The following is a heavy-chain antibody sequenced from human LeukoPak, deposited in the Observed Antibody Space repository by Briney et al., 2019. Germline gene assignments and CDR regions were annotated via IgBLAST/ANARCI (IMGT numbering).Heavy chain of an antibody. CDR1: GFTFSSYA. D-gene: IGHD6-13*01. CDR2: ISGSGGST. V-gene: IGHV3-23*01. Sequence: GGSLRLSCAASGFTFSSYAMSWVRQAPGKGLKWVSAISGSGGSTHYADSVKGRFTISRDNSKNTLYLQMNSLRAEDTAVYYCAKNWVASSWFNRSDPWGQGTLVTVSS. CDR3: AKNWVASSWFNRSDP. J-gene: IGHJ5*02.